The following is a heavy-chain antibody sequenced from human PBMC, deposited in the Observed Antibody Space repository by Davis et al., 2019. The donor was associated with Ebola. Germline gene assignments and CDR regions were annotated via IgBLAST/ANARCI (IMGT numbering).Heavy chain of an antibody. CDR3: ARDFLNWIPGAGWFDP. D-gene: IGHD1-1*01. V-gene: IGHV1-18*01. CDR2: ISAYNGNT. J-gene: IGHJ5*02. CDR1: GSAFTTYG. Sequence: ASVKVSCKASGSAFTTYGFSWVRQAPGQGLEWVGWISAYNGNTNYAQKVQGRVTMTTDTSTSTAYMELRSLRSDDTAVYYCARDFLNWIPGAGWFDPWGQGTLVTVSS.